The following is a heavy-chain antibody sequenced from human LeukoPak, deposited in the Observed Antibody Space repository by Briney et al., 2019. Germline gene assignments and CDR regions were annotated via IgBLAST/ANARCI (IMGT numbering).Heavy chain of an antibody. CDR3: ARDNANYYDSSGYLFDY. D-gene: IGHD3-22*01. Sequence: GGSLRLSCAASGFTFSSYAMSWVRQAPGKGLERVSAISGSGGSTYYADSVKGRFTISRDNSKNTLYLQMNSLRAEDTAVYYCARDNANYYDSSGYLFDYWGQGTLVTVSS. J-gene: IGHJ4*02. CDR2: ISGSGGST. V-gene: IGHV3-23*01. CDR1: GFTFSSYA.